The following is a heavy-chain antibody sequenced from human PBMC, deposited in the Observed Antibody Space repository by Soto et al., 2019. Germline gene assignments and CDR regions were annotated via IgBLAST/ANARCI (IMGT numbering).Heavy chain of an antibody. Sequence: EVQLVESGGGLVMPGGSLRLSCAASGFTFSSFHMNWVRQAPGKGLEWVSSINPGSTHIYYRDSGKGRFTISRDDSKNSVSLQMTGLRTEDTALYYCAWGYCGGGGCYLRRDAFDVWGQGTMVTVSS. D-gene: IGHD2-15*01. V-gene: IGHV3-21*01. CDR1: GFTFSSFH. CDR2: INPGSTHI. CDR3: AWGYCGGGGCYLRRDAFDV. J-gene: IGHJ3*01.